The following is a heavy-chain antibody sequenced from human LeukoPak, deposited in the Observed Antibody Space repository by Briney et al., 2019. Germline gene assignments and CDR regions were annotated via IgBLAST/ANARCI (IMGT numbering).Heavy chain of an antibody. J-gene: IGHJ6*04. V-gene: IGHV4-61*08. CDR1: GGSISSGDYY. D-gene: IGHD2/OR15-2a*01. CDR3: ARDLGNKMDV. Sequence: SETLSLTCTVSGGSISSGDYYWSWIRQPPGKGLEWIGYIYYSGSTNYNPSLKSRVTISVDTSKNQFSLKLSSVTAADTAVYYCARDLGNKMDVWGKGTTVTVSS. CDR2: IYYSGST.